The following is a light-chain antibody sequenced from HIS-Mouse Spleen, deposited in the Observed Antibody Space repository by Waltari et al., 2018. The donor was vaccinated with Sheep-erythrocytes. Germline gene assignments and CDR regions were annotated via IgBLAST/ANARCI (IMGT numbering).Light chain of an antibody. CDR2: QDS. V-gene: IGLV3-1*01. J-gene: IGLJ2*01. Sequence: SYELTQPPSVSVSPGQTASITCSGDNLGAKYACWYQQKPGQSPVLVIYQDSKRPSGIPARFSGSNSGNTATLTISGTQAMDEADYYCQAWDSSTAVFGGGTKLTVL. CDR3: QAWDSSTAV. CDR1: NLGAKY.